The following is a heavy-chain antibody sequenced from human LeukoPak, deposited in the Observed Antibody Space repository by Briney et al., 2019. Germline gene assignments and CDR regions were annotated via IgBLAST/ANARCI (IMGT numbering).Heavy chain of an antibody. J-gene: IGHJ4*02. CDR3: ARVDVVVAALDY. V-gene: IGHV3-20*04. CDR1: GFTFDDYA. CDR2: IRRNGGIT. Sequence: PGGSVRLSCAASGFTFDDYAMSWVRQPPGKGLEWVSGIRRNGGITNYADSVKGRFTISRDNAKESLYLQMNSLRAEDTAFYYCARVDVVVAALDYWGQGTLVTVSS. D-gene: IGHD2-15*01.